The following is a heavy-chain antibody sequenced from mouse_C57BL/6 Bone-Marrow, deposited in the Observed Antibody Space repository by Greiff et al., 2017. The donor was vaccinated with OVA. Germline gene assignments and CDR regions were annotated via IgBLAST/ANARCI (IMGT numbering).Heavy chain of an antibody. J-gene: IGHJ4*01. D-gene: IGHD2-4*01. CDR3: ASNYDYDEGYYYAMDY. V-gene: IGHV1-81*01. CDR1: GYTFTSYG. CDR2: IYPRSGNT. Sequence: QVHVKQSGAELARPGASVKLSCKASGYTFTSYGISWVKQRTGQGLEWIGEIYPRSGNTYYNEKFKGKATLTADKSSSTAYMELRSLTSEDSAVYFCASNYDYDEGYYYAMDYWGQGTSVTVSS.